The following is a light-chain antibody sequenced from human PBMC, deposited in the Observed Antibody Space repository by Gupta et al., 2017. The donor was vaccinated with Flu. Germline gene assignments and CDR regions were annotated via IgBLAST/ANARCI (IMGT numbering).Light chain of an antibody. CDR3: QVWDNNADSWV. CDR2: DDS. CDR1: NIASKS. V-gene: IGLV3-21*02. Sequence: LTQPPPVSVAPGLTAPIICRAINIASKSLHWYRLRSGQAPVFVVHDDSERASGIPDRFSGSNSGNTATLTISRVEAADEADYYCQVWDNNADSWVFGGGTKLTVL. J-gene: IGLJ3*02.